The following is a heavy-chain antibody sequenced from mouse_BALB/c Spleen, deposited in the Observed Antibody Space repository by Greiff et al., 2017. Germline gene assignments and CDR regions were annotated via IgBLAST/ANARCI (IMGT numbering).Heavy chain of an antibody. D-gene: IGHD2-4*01. CDR2: ISSGGST. V-gene: IGHV5-6-5*01. CDR1: GFTFSSYA. CDR3: ARGGLYDYDDDYYAMDY. J-gene: IGHJ4*01. Sequence: DVHLVESGGGLVKPGGSLKLSCAASGFTFSSYAMSWVRQTPEKRLEWVASISSGGSTYYPDSVKGRFTISRDNARNILYLQMSSLRSEDTAMYYCARGGLYDYDDDYYAMDYWGQGTSVTGSS.